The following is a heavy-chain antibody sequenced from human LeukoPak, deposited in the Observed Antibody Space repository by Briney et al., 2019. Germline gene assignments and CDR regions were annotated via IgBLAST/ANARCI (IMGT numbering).Heavy chain of an antibody. D-gene: IGHD3-10*01. V-gene: IGHV4-4*02. CDR2: IYHSGST. Sequence: SETLSLTCAVSGGSISSSNWWSCVRQPPGKGLEWIGEIYHSGSTNYNPSLKSRVTISVDKSKNQFSLKLSSVTAADTAVYYRARRVGSGSYYSTFDYWGQGTLVTVSS. J-gene: IGHJ4*02. CDR1: GGSISSSNW. CDR3: ARRVGSGSYYSTFDY.